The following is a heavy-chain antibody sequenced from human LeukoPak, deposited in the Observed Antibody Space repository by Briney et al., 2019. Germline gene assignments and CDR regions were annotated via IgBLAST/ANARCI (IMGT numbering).Heavy chain of an antibody. J-gene: IGHJ4*02. CDR3: ASASSHRIAAGGDY. D-gene: IGHD6-13*01. CDR1: GITLSNYW. CDR2: INSDGSSR. Sequence: GGPLRLFCAASGITLSNYWMHWVRQAPGKGLVWVSRINSDGSSRNYADSVKGRFTISRDNAKNTLYLQMNSLRAEDTAVYYCASASSHRIAAGGDYWGQGTLVTVSS. V-gene: IGHV3-74*01.